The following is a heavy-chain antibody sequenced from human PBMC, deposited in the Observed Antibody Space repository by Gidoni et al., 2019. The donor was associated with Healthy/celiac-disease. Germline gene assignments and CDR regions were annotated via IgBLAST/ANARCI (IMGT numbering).Heavy chain of an antibody. J-gene: IGHJ4*02. CDR3: AGGRVVTTYDDY. CDR2: INHSGST. CDR1: GGSFSGYY. V-gene: IGHV4-34*01. D-gene: IGHD3-3*01. Sequence: QVQLQQWGAGLLKPSETLSLTCAVYGGSFSGYYWSWIRQPPGKGLEWIGEINHSGSTNYNPSLKSRVTISVDTSKNQFSLKLSSVTAADTAVYYCAGGRVVTTYDDYWGQGTLVTVSS.